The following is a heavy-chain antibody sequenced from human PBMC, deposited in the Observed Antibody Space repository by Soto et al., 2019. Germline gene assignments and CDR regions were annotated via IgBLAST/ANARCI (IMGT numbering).Heavy chain of an antibody. Sequence: PGESLKISCKGSGYSFATYWIGWVRQMPGKGLEWMGIIYPGDSDTRYSPSFQGQVTISADESINTAYLQWSSLKASDTAMYYCARLGIYAYGIHRPYYFDFWGQGTLVPVSS. V-gene: IGHV5-51*01. J-gene: IGHJ4*02. CDR2: IYPGDSDT. D-gene: IGHD3-16*01. CDR3: ARLGIYAYGIHRPYYFDF. CDR1: GYSFATYW.